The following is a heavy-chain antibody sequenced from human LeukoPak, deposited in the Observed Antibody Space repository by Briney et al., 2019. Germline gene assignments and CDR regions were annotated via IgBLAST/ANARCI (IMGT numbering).Heavy chain of an antibody. V-gene: IGHV3-66*01. CDR3: AMYSSAWYAVY. Sequence: GGALRVSCAAPGFSVSSKYMGWVRQAPGEGLEWVSVIHPGGTIYYADSVKGTFTISRDNSKNTLYLEMNTLRVEDTAVYYCAMYSSAWYAVYWGQGTLVTVSS. CDR1: GFSVSSKY. CDR2: IHPGGTI. D-gene: IGHD6-19*01. J-gene: IGHJ4*02.